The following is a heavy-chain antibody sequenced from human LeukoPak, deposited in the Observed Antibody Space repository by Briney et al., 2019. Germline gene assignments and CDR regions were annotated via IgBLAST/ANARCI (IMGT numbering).Heavy chain of an antibody. CDR2: ISGSGGST. Sequence: GGSLRLSCAASGFTFSSYAMSWVRRAPGKGLEWVSAISGSGGSTYYADSVKGRFTISRDNSKNTLYLQMNSLRAEDTAVYYCAKVGLRIVVVITFFDYWGQGTLVTVSS. D-gene: IGHD3-22*01. CDR1: GFTFSSYA. V-gene: IGHV3-23*01. CDR3: AKVGLRIVVVITFFDY. J-gene: IGHJ4*02.